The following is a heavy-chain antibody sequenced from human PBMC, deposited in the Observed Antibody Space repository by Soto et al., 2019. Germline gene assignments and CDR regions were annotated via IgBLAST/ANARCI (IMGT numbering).Heavy chain of an antibody. CDR2: ISSSSSYI. V-gene: IGHV3-21*01. D-gene: IGHD6-13*01. CDR3: AXDAYSSSWNYYYYGMDV. Sequence: GGSLRLSCAASGFTFSIYSMNWVRQAPGKGLEWVSSISSSSSYIYYADSVKGRFTISRDNAKNSLYLQMNSLRAEDTAVYYCAXDAYSSSWNYYYYGMDVWGQGTTVTVSS. CDR1: GFTFSIYS. J-gene: IGHJ6*02.